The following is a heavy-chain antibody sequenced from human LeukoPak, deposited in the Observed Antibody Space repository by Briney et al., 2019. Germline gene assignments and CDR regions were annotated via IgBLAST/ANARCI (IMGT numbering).Heavy chain of an antibody. D-gene: IGHD3-9*01. CDR3: ARGKRSGYDILTGYVNWFDP. J-gene: IGHJ5*02. V-gene: IGHV3-74*01. CDR1: X. CDR2: INSDGSST. Sequence: XMHWVRQAPGKGLVWVSRINSDGSSTSYADSVKGRFTISRDNAKNTLYLQMNSLRAEDTAVYYCARGKRSGYDILTGYVNWFDPWGQGTLVTVSS.